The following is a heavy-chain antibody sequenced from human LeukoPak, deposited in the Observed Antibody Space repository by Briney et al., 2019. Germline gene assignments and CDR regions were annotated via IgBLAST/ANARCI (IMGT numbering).Heavy chain of an antibody. J-gene: IGHJ4*02. D-gene: IGHD6-19*01. CDR1: GGSINSHY. CDR3: VRRDTGWNYFDY. CDR2: TYYTGRN. V-gene: IGHV4-59*08. Sequence: SETLSLTCAVSGGSINSHYWGWIRQPPGKGLEWIGDTYYTGRNNYNPSLKSRVTISVDTSKNLLSLTLTSVPAADTAIYYCVRRDTGWNYFDYWGQGVLLTVSS.